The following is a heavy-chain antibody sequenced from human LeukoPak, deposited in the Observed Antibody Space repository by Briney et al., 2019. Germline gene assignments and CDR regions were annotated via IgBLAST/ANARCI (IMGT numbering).Heavy chain of an antibody. V-gene: IGHV4-39*01. D-gene: IGHD6-19*01. Sequence: SETLSLTCTVSGGSISSSSYYWGWIRQPPGKGLEWIGSIYYSGSTYYNPSLKSRVTISVDTSKNQFSLKLSSVTAADTAVYYCARGTYSSGSPTDYWGQGTLVTVSS. CDR3: ARGTYSSGSPTDY. J-gene: IGHJ4*02. CDR1: GGSISSSSYY. CDR2: IYYSGST.